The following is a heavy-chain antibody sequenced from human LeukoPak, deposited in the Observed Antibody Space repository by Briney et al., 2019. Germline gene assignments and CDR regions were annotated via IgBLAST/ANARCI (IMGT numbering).Heavy chain of an antibody. V-gene: IGHV4-39*01. Sequence: SETLSLTCTVSGGSISSSSYYWGWIRQPPGKGLEWIGSIYYSGSTYYNPSLKSRVTISVDTSKNQFSLKLSSVTAADTAVYYCARHSPNRRRYYGSGSYVDYWGQGTLVTVSS. J-gene: IGHJ4*02. CDR1: GGSISSSSYY. D-gene: IGHD3-10*01. CDR2: IYYSGST. CDR3: ARHSPNRRRYYGSGSYVDY.